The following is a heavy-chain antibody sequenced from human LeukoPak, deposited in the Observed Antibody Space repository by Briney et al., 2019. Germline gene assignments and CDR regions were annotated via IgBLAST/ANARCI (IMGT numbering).Heavy chain of an antibody. D-gene: IGHD3-22*01. Sequence: GASVKVSCKASGYTFTGYYIHWVRQAPGQGLEWMGWINPNSGGTNYAQKFQGRVTMTRDTSISTAYMELSRLRSDDTAVYYCARDGVYDSSGYYYDPKEDAFDIWGQGTMVTVSS. V-gene: IGHV1-2*02. J-gene: IGHJ3*02. CDR2: INPNSGGT. CDR1: GYTFTGYY. CDR3: ARDGVYDSSGYYYDPKEDAFDI.